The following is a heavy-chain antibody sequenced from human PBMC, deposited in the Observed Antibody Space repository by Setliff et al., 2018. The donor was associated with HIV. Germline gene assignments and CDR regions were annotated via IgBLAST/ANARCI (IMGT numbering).Heavy chain of an antibody. CDR1: GGTFNNFA. CDR2: ITPMFGRV. J-gene: IGHJ4*02. CDR3: ARGVAINYYVSGTYLGH. Sequence: SVKVSCQPSGGTFNNFAISWVRQAPGQGLEWMGGITPMFGRVNYAQKLQGRVTITADESTNTAYMELSSLRAEDTAVYFCARGVAINYYVSGTYLGHWGQGTLVTVSS. D-gene: IGHD3-10*01. V-gene: IGHV1-69*13.